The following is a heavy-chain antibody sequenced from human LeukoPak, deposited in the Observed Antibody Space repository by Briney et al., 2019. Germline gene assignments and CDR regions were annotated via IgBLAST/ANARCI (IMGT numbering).Heavy chain of an antibody. CDR1: GCTFSSYG. CDR2: IWYDGSNK. V-gene: IGHV3-33*01. CDR3: ARGHYDFWSGYPTYYYYYGMDV. D-gene: IGHD3-3*01. J-gene: IGHJ6*02. Sequence: GGSLRLSCAASGCTFSSYGMHWVRQAPGKGLEWVAVIWYDGSNKYYADSVKGRFTISRDNSKNTLYLQMNSLRAEDTAVYYCARGHYDFWSGYPTYYYYYGMDVWGQGTTVTVSS.